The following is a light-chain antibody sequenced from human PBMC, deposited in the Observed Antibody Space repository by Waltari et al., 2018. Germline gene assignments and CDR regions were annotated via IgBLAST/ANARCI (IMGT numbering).Light chain of an antibody. J-gene: IGKJ2*01. Sequence: EIVFTQSPATLSVSPGARATLPGRASQSVSSNLAWYQQKPGQAPRLLIYGASTRATGVPARFSGSGSGTEFTLAISSLQSEDFAVYYCQQHDNWPYTFGQGTKLEIK. CDR2: GAS. CDR3: QQHDNWPYT. CDR1: QSVSSN. V-gene: IGKV3-15*01.